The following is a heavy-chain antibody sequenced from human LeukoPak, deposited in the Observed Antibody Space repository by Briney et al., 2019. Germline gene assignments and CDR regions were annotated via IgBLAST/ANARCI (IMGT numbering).Heavy chain of an antibody. V-gene: IGHV4-34*01. Sequence: SGTLSLTCAVYGGSFSGYYWSWIRQPPGKGLEWIGEINHSGSTNYNPSLKSRVTISVDTSKNQFSLKLSSVTAADTAVYYCARGGRYFDWSRGFDYWGQGTLVTVSS. J-gene: IGHJ4*02. CDR3: ARGGRYFDWSRGFDY. CDR1: GGSFSGYY. CDR2: INHSGST. D-gene: IGHD3-9*01.